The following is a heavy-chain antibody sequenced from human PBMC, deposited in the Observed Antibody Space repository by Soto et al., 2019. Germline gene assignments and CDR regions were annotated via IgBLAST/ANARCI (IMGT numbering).Heavy chain of an antibody. J-gene: IGHJ4*02. CDR3: AKDPTYCGGDCYPTPFDS. D-gene: IGHD2-21*01. CDR1: GFTFSSYA. Sequence: EVHLLESGGDLVQPGGSLRLSCAASGFTFSSYAMAWFRQAPGKGLEWVAAIIATGFNTYYADSVKGRFLVSRDNSNNTLYLQMTSLRADDTAVYFCAKDPTYCGGDCYPTPFDSWGQGTLVTVSS. V-gene: IGHV3-23*01. CDR2: IIATGFNT.